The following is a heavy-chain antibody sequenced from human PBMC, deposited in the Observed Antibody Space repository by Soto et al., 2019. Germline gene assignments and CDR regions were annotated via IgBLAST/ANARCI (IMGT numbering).Heavy chain of an antibody. CDR1: GFILSNYA. D-gene: IGHD3-9*01. V-gene: IGHV3-23*01. CDR3: AKDPSTGSDDY. CDR2: LSKDGANE. Sequence: WGSLRLSCTASGFILSNYAMNWVRQAPGKGLEWVSTLSKDGANEHYADSVKGRFTISRDGSKNTLYLQMNSLRAEDTAMYYCAKDPSTGSDDYWGKGTQVTVSS. J-gene: IGHJ4*02.